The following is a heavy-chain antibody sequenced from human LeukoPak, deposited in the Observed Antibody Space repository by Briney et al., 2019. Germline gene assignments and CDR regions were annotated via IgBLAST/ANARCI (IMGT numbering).Heavy chain of an antibody. CDR3: TRGGEEPFDY. D-gene: IGHD3-10*01. Sequence: GGCLRLSCAGSGFTFTRFWMHWVRQAAGKGPVWVARINVEGTTTTYADSVEGRFTISRDENTLYLQMNHLRVDDTAVYYCTRGGEEPFDYWGQGTLVTVSP. CDR1: GFTFTRFW. V-gene: IGHV3-74*01. J-gene: IGHJ4*02. CDR2: INVEGTTT.